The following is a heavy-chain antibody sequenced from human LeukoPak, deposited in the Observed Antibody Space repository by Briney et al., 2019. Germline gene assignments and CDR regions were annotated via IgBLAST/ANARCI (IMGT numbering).Heavy chain of an antibody. Sequence: SETLSLTCTVSGGSISSYYWSWIRQPPGKGLEWFGYIYYTGSTNYNPSLKSRVTMSVDTSKNQFSLKLSSMTAADAAVYYCARLNWNYVDFWFDPWGQGTLVTVSS. CDR3: ARLNWNYVDFWFDP. CDR1: GGSISSYY. V-gene: IGHV4-59*01. CDR2: IYYTGST. J-gene: IGHJ5*02. D-gene: IGHD1-20*01.